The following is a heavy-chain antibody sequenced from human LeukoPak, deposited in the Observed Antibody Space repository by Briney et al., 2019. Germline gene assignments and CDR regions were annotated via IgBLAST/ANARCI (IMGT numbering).Heavy chain of an antibody. CDR1: GGSISSGSYY. CDR3: ARDNTMVRGVVNWFDP. J-gene: IGHJ5*02. CDR2: IYTSGST. V-gene: IGHV4-61*02. Sequence: PSETLSLTCTVSGGSISSGSYYWSWIRQPAGKGLESIGRIYTSGSTNYNPSLKSRVTISVDTSKNQFSLKLSSVTAADTAVYYCARDNTMVRGVVNWFDPWGQGTLVTVSS. D-gene: IGHD3-10*01.